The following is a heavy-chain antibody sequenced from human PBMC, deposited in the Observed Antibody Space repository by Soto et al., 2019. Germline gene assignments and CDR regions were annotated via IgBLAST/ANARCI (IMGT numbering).Heavy chain of an antibody. CDR3: XXXXXXXX. CDR1: TFNFTSYA. CDR2: ISYDGRDK. J-gene: IGHJ4*02. Sequence: QVQLVESGGGVVQPGTSPRLSCAASTFNFTSYAMHWVRQAPGKGLEWVAVISYDGRDKFYADSVKGRFTISRDNSKXXXXXXXXXXXXXXXXXXXXXXXXXXXXWGQGTLVT. V-gene: IGHV3-30*04.